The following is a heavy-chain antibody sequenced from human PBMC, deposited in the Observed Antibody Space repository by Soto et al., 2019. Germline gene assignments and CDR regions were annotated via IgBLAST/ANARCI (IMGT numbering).Heavy chain of an antibody. CDR1: GYNFNTYW. J-gene: IGHJ4*02. Sequence: GESLKISCEGSGYNFNTYWIGWVRQMPGKGLEWMALIYPGDSDTRYSPSFEGQVTLSVDRSISTAYLQWSSLKASDTAVYYCARDSVSLELPHWGQGTLVTVSS. CDR2: IYPGDSDT. V-gene: IGHV5-51*01. D-gene: IGHD1-7*01. CDR3: ARDSVSLELPH.